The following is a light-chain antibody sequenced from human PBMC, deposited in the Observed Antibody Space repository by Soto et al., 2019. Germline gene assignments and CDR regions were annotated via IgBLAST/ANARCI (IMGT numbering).Light chain of an antibody. V-gene: IGLV2-11*01. CDR1: SSDVGGYNF. J-gene: IGLJ3*02. CDR3: LSHGGRDNWV. Sequence: QSALTQPRSVSGSPAQSVAISCTGTSSDVGGYNFVSWYQHHPGKAPKLLIYDVTKRPSGVPDRFSGSKSGNTASLTISGLPADDEDDYYCLSHGGRDNWVFGGGTKLTVL. CDR2: DVT.